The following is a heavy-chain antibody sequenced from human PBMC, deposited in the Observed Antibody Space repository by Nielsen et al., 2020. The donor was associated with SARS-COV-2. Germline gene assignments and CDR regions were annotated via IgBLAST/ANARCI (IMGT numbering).Heavy chain of an antibody. D-gene: IGHD1-26*01. J-gene: IGHJ4*02. CDR2: ISHDGSKK. V-gene: IGHV3-30*18. CDR1: GFTFSNYG. Sequence: GESLKISCAASGFTFSNYGMHWVRQAPGKGLEWLATISHDGSKKYYADSVKGRFTISRDNSKNTLYLQLNSLRAEDTAVFYCAKISGSQRHYFDFWGQGALVTVSS. CDR3: AKISGSQRHYFDF.